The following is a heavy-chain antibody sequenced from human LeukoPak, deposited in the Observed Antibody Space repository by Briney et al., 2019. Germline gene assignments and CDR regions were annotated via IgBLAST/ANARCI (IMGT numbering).Heavy chain of an antibody. J-gene: IGHJ4*02. D-gene: IGHD3-3*01. Sequence: GASVKVSCKASGYTFTSYGLSWVRQAPGQGLEYMGWISAYNGNTNFAQKLQGRVTMTTEISTSTAYMELRSLRSDDTAVYYCARDHLYDPLEYWGQGTLVTVSS. V-gene: IGHV1-18*01. CDR1: GYTFTSYG. CDR3: ARDHLYDPLEY. CDR2: ISAYNGNT.